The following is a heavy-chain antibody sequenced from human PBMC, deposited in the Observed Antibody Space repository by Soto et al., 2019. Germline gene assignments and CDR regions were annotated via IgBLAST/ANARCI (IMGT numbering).Heavy chain of an antibody. CDR1: GGSFSGYY. J-gene: IGHJ3*02. CDR3: ARRYGSAFDI. V-gene: IGHV4-59*01. CDR2: IYYSGST. Sequence: SETLSLTCAVYGGSFSGYYWSWIRQPPGKGLEWIGYIYYSGSTNYNPSLKSRVTISVDTSKNQFSLKLSSVTAADTAVYYCARRYGSAFDIWGQGTMVT. D-gene: IGHD4-17*01.